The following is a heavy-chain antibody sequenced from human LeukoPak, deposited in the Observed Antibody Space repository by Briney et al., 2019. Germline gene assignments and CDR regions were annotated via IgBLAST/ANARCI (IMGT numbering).Heavy chain of an antibody. D-gene: IGHD2-15*01. J-gene: IGHJ4*02. V-gene: IGHV3-21*01. CDR2: ISSSSSYI. CDR1: GFTFSSYS. Sequence: IPGGSLRLSCAASGFTFSSYSMNWVRQAPGKGLEWVSSISSSSSYIYCADSVKGRFTISRDNAKNSLYLQMNSLRAEDTAVYYCARPGGGRAFDYWGQGTLVTVSS. CDR3: ARPGGGRAFDY.